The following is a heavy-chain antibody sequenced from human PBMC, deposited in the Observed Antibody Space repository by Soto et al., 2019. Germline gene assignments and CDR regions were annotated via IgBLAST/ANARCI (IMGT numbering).Heavy chain of an antibody. CDR2: IFHSGST. CDR1: GGSISNSNW. D-gene: IGHD1-26*01. V-gene: IGHV4-4*02. CDR3: AHRPRVGAAI. Sequence: QVQLQESGPGLVKPSGTLSLTCAVFGGSISNSNWWTWVRQPPGKGLDWIGEIFHSGSTNYNSSLMGRVTISVDKDNSQFYLKLSSVTAADTAVYYCAHRPRVGAAIWGQGTLVTVSS. J-gene: IGHJ4*02.